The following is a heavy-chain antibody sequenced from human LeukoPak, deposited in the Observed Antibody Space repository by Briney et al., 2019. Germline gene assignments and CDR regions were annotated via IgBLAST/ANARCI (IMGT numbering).Heavy chain of an antibody. J-gene: IGHJ1*01. CDR2: IIPIFGTA. CDR3: ARGPGLVVVGTEYFQH. V-gene: IGHV1-69*05. D-gene: IGHD3-22*01. Sequence: SVKVSCKASGGTFSSYAISWVRQAPGQGLEWMGRIIPIFGTANYAQKFQGRVTITTGESTSTAYMELSSLRSEDTAVYYCARGPGLVVVGTEYFQHWGQGTLVTVSS. CDR1: GGTFSSYA.